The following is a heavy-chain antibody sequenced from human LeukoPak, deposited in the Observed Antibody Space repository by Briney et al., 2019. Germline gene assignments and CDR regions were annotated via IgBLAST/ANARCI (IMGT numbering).Heavy chain of an antibody. Sequence: GGSLRLSCEASGFSFSNYNMDWVRQTPGKGLEWISSITTSSSYTFYADSVKGRFTISRDNAKNSLYLQMNSLRAEDTAVYYCARAPDWWELPRQPAWWFDPWGQGTLVTVSS. CDR3: ARAPDWWELPRQPAWWFDP. D-gene: IGHD1-26*01. V-gene: IGHV3-21*01. CDR2: ITTSSSYT. CDR1: GFSFSNYN. J-gene: IGHJ5*02.